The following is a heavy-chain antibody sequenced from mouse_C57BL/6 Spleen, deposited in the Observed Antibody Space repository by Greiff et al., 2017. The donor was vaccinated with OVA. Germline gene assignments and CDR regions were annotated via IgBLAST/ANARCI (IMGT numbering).Heavy chain of an antibody. D-gene: IGHD2-3*01. CDR3: ARDGYPAMDY. CDR1: GYAFSSSW. CDR2: IYPGDGDT. Sequence: QVQLQQSGPELVKPGASVKISCKASGYAFSSSWMNWVKQRPGKGLEWIGRIYPGDGDTNSNGKFKGKATLTADKSSSTAYMQLSSLTSEDSAVYFCARDGYPAMDYWGQGTSVTVSS. J-gene: IGHJ4*01. V-gene: IGHV1-82*01.